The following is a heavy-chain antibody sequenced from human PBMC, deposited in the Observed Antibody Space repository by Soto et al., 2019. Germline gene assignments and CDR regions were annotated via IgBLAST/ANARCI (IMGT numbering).Heavy chain of an antibody. V-gene: IGHV3-23*01. D-gene: IGHD3-22*01. CDR1: GFTFSSYA. CDR3: AKLEEGYYDSSGYYDY. J-gene: IGHJ4*02. CDR2: ISGSGGST. Sequence: GGSLRLSCAASGFTFSSYAMSWVRQAPGKGLEWVSAISGSGGSTYYADSVKGRFTISRDNSKNTLYLQMNSLRAEDTAVYYCAKLEEGYYDSSGYYDYWGQGALVTVSA.